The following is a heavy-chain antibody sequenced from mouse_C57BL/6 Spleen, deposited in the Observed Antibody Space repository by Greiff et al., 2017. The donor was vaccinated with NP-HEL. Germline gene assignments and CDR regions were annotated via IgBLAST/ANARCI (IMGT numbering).Heavy chain of an antibody. V-gene: IGHV1-69*01. CDR1: GYTFTSYW. CDR2: LDPSDSYT. CDR3: ARASDYYYGSSPAWFAY. J-gene: IGHJ3*01. Sequence: QVQLQQPGAELVMPGASVKLSCKASGYTFTSYWMHWVKQRPGQGLEWIGELDPSDSYTNYNQKFKGKSTLTVDKSSSTAYMQLSSLTSEDSAVYYCARASDYYYGSSPAWFAYWGQGTLVTVSA. D-gene: IGHD1-1*01.